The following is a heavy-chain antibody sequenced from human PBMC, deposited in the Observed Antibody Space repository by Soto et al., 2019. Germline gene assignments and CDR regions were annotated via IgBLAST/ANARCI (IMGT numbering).Heavy chain of an antibody. J-gene: IGHJ3*02. D-gene: IGHD2-21*02. CDR2: FSGRSKST. V-gene: IGHV3-23*01. CDR1: GFTVNNTA. CDR3: AKGIDCGADCHSYDTFDI. Sequence: GGSLRLSCAASGFTVNNTAMTWVRQAPGKGLEWVSAFSGRSKSTYYATSVKGRFTISKDNSKNTLYLQMNSLRAEDTALYYCAKGIDCGADCHSYDTFDIWGQGTVVTVSS.